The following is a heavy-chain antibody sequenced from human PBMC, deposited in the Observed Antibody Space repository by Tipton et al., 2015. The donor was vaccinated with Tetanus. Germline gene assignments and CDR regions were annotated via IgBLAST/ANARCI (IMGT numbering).Heavy chain of an antibody. V-gene: IGHV3-33*01. CDR1: GFIFSSYG. J-gene: IGHJ4*02. D-gene: IGHD2-15*01. Sequence: SLRLSCAASGFIFSSYGIHWVRQAPGKGLEWVAVSWYDGTDKYYADSVKGRFTISRDNSKNTLYLQMNSLRAEDTAVYYCAREADCSGGSCFSGDLDHWGQGTQVTVSS. CDR2: SWYDGTDK. CDR3: AREADCSGGSCFSGDLDH.